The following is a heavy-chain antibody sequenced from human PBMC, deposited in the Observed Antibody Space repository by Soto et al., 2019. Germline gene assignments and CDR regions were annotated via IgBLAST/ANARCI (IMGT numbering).Heavy chain of an antibody. J-gene: IGHJ6*02. CDR3: ARDQTLCSSTSCPEYYYYYYGMDV. V-gene: IGHV3-33*01. CDR2: IWYDGSNK. CDR1: GFTFSSYG. Sequence: GGSLRLSCAASGFTFSSYGMHWVRQAPGKGLEWVAVIWYDGSNKYYADSVKGRFTISRDNSKNTLYLQMNSLRAEDTAVYYCARDQTLCSSTSCPEYYYYYYGMDVWGQGTTVTVSS. D-gene: IGHD2-2*01.